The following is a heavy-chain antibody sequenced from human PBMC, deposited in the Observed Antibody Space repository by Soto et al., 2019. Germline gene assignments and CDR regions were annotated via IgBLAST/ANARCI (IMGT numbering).Heavy chain of an antibody. CDR3: ARDHRYSGSYSPAFDI. CDR2: INAGNGNT. V-gene: IGHV1-3*01. D-gene: IGHD1-26*01. Sequence: GASVKVSCKASGYTFTSYAMHWVRQAPGQRLEWMGWINAGNGNTKYSQKFQGRVTITRDTSASTAYMELSSLRSEDTAVYYCARDHRYSGSYSPAFDIWGQGTMVTVSS. CDR1: GYTFTSYA. J-gene: IGHJ3*02.